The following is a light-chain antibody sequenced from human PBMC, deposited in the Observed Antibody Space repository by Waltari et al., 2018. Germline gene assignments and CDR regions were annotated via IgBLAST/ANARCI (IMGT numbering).Light chain of an antibody. CDR2: EVS. V-gene: IGLV2-14*01. CDR3: SSYAISRPWV. J-gene: IGLJ3*02. Sequence: QSALTQPASVSGSPGPSITISCPGTSSDVGGYNYVSWYQHHPGKAPKLMIYEVSNRPSGVSNRFSGSKSGNTASLTISGLQAEDEGDYYCSSYAISRPWVFGGGTKLTVL. CDR1: SSDVGGYNY.